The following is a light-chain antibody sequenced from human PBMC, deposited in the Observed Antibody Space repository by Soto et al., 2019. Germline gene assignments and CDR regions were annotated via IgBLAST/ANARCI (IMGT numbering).Light chain of an antibody. CDR1: SSDIVGYNY. CDR3: ASYASSNTVL. CDR2: DVS. J-gene: IGLJ2*01. V-gene: IGLV2-14*03. Sequence: QSALTQPASVTGSPGQSITISCTGTSSDIVGYNYVSWYQQHPGKAPKLMIYDVSDRPSGVSNRFSGSKSGNTASLTISGLQAEDEADYYCASYASSNTVLFGGGTKVTVL.